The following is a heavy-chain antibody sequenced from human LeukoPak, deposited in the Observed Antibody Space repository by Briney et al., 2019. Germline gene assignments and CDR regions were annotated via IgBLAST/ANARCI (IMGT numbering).Heavy chain of an antibody. J-gene: IGHJ4*02. CDR1: GFTFSSHS. CDR2: ISVSSSTI. CDR3: ARHDGGYGPFDY. D-gene: IGHD5-12*01. V-gene: IGHV3-48*02. Sequence: PGGSLRLSRAASGFTFSSHSMNWVRQAPGKGLEWVSYISVSSSTIYYADSVQGRFTISRDNAKNSLYLQMNSLRDEDTAVYYCARHDGGYGPFDYWGQGTLVTVSS.